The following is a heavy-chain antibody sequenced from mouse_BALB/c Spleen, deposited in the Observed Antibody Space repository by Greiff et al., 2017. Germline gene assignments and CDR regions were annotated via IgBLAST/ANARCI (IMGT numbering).Heavy chain of an antibody. V-gene: IGHV5-12-1*01. CDR1: GFAFSSYD. CDR2: ISSGGGST. Sequence: EVKVVESGGGLVKPGGSLKLSCAASGFAFSSYDMSWVRQTPEKRLEWVAYISSGGGSTYYPDTVKGRFTISRDNAKNTLYLQMSSLKSEDTAMYYCARHEDYGNSPQFAYWGQGTLVTVSA. CDR3: ARHEDYGNSPQFAY. D-gene: IGHD2-1*01. J-gene: IGHJ3*01.